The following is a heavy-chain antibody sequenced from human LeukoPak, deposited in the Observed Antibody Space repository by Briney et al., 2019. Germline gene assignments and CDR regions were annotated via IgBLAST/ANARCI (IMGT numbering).Heavy chain of an antibody. D-gene: IGHD5-18*01. CDR3: ARVGYPLYYMDV. V-gene: IGHV3-11*06. J-gene: IGHJ6*03. Sequence: DSVKGRFTISRENAKNSLYLQMNSLRAEDTAVYYCARVGYPLYYMDVWGKGTTVTVSS.